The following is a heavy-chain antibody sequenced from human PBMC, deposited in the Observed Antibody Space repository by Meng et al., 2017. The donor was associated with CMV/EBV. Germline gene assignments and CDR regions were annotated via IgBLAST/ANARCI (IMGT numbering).Heavy chain of an antibody. CDR2: IIPIFGTA. V-gene: IGHV1-69*13. J-gene: IGHJ4*02. CDR3: AREVGDGGIDY. D-gene: IGHD5-24*01. CDR1: AGTFSSYA. Sequence: SVQVSCKASAGTFSSYAISWVRQAPGQGLEWMGGIIPIFGTANYAQKFQGRVTITSDESTSTAYMEPSSLRSEDTAVYYCAREVGDGGIDYWDQGTLVTVSS.